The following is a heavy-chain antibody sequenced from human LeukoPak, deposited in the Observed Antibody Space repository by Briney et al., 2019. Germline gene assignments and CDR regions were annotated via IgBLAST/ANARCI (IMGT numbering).Heavy chain of an antibody. V-gene: IGHV1-2*02. CDR1: GYTFTDYY. J-gene: IGHJ5*01. CDR3: ARETTVTDS. Sequence: ASAKVSCKASGYTFTDYYMHWVRQAPGQGLEWLGWINPNSGGTNYAQKFQGRVAMTRDTSISTAYMELSRLRSDDTAVYYCARETTVTDSWGQGTLVTVSS. CDR2: INPNSGGT. D-gene: IGHD4-17*01.